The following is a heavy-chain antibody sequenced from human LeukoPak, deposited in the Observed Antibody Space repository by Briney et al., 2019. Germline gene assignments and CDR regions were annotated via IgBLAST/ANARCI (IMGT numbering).Heavy chain of an antibody. CDR1: GFIFSSYG. CDR2: IRNDGSYK. CDR3: AKDSDCPSAGCYEYYYYYMDV. D-gene: IGHD2-2*01. V-gene: IGHV3-30*02. J-gene: IGHJ6*03. Sequence: PGGSLRLSCAASGFIFSSYGMHWVRQPPGKGLEWVAFIRNDGSYKYYADSVKGRFTISRDNSKNTLYLQMNSLRAEDTSVYYCAKDSDCPSAGCYEYYYYYMDVWGKGTTVTVSS.